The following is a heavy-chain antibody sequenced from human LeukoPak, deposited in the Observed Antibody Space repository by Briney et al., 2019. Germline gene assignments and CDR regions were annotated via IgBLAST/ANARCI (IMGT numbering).Heavy chain of an antibody. V-gene: IGHV3-23*01. CDR2: TSGSGGST. CDR1: GFTFSSYA. D-gene: IGHD2-2*02. CDR3: ARRLVVPAAIEYYFDY. J-gene: IGHJ4*02. Sequence: GGSLRLSCAASGFTFSSYAMSWVRQAPGKGLEWVSATSGSGGSTYYADSVKGRFTISRDNSKNSLYLQMNSLRAEDTAVYYCARRLVVPAAIEYYFDYWGQGTLVTVSS.